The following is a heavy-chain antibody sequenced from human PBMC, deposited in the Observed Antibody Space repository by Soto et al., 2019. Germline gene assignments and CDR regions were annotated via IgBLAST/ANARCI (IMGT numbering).Heavy chain of an antibody. CDR3: AKELGDYYDSSGYYRYYYYGMDV. J-gene: IGHJ6*02. CDR2: ISGSGGST. CDR1: GFTFSSYA. V-gene: IGHV3-23*01. Sequence: EVQLLESGGGLVQPGGSLRLSCAASGFTFSSYAMSWVRQAPGKGLEWVSAISGSGGSTYYADSVKGRFTISRDNSKNTLYLQMNSLRAEDTAVYYCAKELGDYYDSSGYYRYYYYGMDVWGQGTTVTVSS. D-gene: IGHD3-22*01.